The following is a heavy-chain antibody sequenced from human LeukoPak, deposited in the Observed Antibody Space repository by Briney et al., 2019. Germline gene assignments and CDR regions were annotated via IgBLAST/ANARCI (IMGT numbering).Heavy chain of an antibody. D-gene: IGHD6-19*01. V-gene: IGHV3-30*18. Sequence: GGSLRLSCAASGFTFSSYGMHWVRQAPGKGLEWVAVISYDGSNKYYADSVKGRFTIPRDNSKNTLYLQMNSLRAEDTAVYYCAKHHGGWGSRVDYWGQGTLVTVSS. CDR2: ISYDGSNK. CDR1: GFTFSSYG. CDR3: AKHHGGWGSRVDY. J-gene: IGHJ4*02.